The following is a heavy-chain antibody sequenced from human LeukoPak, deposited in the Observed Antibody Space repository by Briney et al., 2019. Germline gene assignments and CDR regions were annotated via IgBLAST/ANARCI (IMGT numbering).Heavy chain of an antibody. V-gene: IGHV4-34*01. D-gene: IGHD3-9*01. CDR3: ARGTPILTGYSSYFDY. J-gene: IGHJ4*02. Sequence: SETLSLTCAVYGGSFSGYYWSWIRQPPGKGLEWIGEINHSGSTNYNPSLKSRVTISVGTSKNQFSLKLSSVTAADTAVYYCARGTPILTGYSSYFDYWGQGTLVTVSS. CDR1: GGSFSGYY. CDR2: INHSGST.